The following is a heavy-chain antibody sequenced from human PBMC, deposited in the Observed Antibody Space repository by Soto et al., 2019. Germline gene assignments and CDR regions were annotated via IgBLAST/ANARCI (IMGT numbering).Heavy chain of an antibody. CDR2: IYFRGNT. D-gene: IGHD3-22*01. Sequence: LSLTCSVSGDSISRIDYYWTWIRQHPEKGLEWIGNIYFRGNTYYSPSLESRLTISVDTSKNQFSLKLTSVTAADTAVYYCAREGGSYDSGGYLIRGAFDIWGQGTMVTVSS. CDR3: AREGGSYDSGGYLIRGAFDI. CDR1: GDSISRIDYY. J-gene: IGHJ3*02. V-gene: IGHV4-31*03.